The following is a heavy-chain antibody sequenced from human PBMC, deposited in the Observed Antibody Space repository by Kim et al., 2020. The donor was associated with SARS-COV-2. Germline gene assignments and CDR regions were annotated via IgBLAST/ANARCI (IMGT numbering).Heavy chain of an antibody. D-gene: IGHD3-16*01. CDR3: AKDGDTSTTRTDSLDI. V-gene: IGHV3-23*01. CDR2: ISSSGATT. J-gene: IGHJ3*02. CDR1: GFTFRTYA. Sequence: GGSLRLSCATSGFTFRTYAMSWVRQAPGKGLEWLSAISSSGATTHYADSVKGRFTISRDNSMNTLSLQMTSLRVEDTALYYCAKDGDTSTTRTDSLDIWGQGTMVTVSS.